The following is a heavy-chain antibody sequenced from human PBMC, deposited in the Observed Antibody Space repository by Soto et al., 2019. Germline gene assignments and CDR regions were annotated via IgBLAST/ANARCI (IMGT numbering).Heavy chain of an antibody. CDR1: GFTFSSYS. D-gene: IGHD5-12*01. Sequence: GSLRLSCAASGFTFSSYSMNWVRQAPGKGLEWISYISSTIGTIYYADSVKGRFTISRDNAKNSLYLQMNSLRAEDTAVYYCARDVLTITSLFDYWGQGTVVTVSS. V-gene: IGHV3-48*01. CDR2: ISSTIGTI. CDR3: ARDVLTITSLFDY. J-gene: IGHJ4*02.